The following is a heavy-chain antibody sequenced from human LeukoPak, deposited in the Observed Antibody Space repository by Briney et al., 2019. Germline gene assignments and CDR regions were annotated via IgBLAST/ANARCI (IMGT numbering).Heavy chain of an antibody. V-gene: IGHV1-69*05. CDR1: GYTFTGYY. J-gene: IGHJ4*02. CDR3: ASGDYYDSSDFDY. CDR2: IIPIFGTA. Sequence: SVKVSCKASGYTFTGYYMHWVRQAPGQGLEWMGWIIPIFGTANYAQKFQGRVTITTDESTSTAYMELSSLRSEDTAVYYCASGDYYDSSDFDYWGQGTLVTVSS. D-gene: IGHD3-22*01.